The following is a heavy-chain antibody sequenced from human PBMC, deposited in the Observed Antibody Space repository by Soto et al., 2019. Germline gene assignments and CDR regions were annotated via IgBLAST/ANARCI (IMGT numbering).Heavy chain of an antibody. V-gene: IGHV3-30*18. CDR1: GFTFSSYG. CDR3: AKDMMAARPLGFDY. D-gene: IGHD6-6*01. Sequence: ESGGGVVQPGRSLRLSCAASGFTFSSYGMHWVRQAPGKGLEWVAVISYDGSNKYYADSVKGRFTISRDNSKNTLYLQMNSLRAEDTAVYYCAKDMMAARPLGFDYWGQGTLVTVSS. J-gene: IGHJ4*02. CDR2: ISYDGSNK.